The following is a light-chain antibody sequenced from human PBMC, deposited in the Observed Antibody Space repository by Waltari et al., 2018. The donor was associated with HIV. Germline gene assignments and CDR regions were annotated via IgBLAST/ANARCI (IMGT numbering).Light chain of an antibody. CDR1: QSVSSTY. Sequence: EIVLTQSPGTLSLSPGERATLSCRASQSVSSTYLAWYKHKPGQAPGLLIYGASSRATGIPDRFSGSGSGTDFTLTITRLEPEDFAIYYCQQYGSSPQTFGQGTKVEI. J-gene: IGKJ1*01. V-gene: IGKV3-20*01. CDR3: QQYGSSPQT. CDR2: GAS.